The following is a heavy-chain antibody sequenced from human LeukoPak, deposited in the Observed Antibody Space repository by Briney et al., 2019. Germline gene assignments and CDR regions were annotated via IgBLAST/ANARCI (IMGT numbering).Heavy chain of an antibody. V-gene: IGHV3-23*01. J-gene: IGHJ4*02. Sequence: PGGSLRLSCAASGFTFSSYAMSWVRQAPGKGLEWVSAISGSGGSTYYADSVKGRFTISRDNSKSTLFLQLNSLRAEDTAIYYCAKPFYNGNYFYYFDYWGQGTLVTVSS. CDR2: ISGSGGST. CDR1: GFTFSSYA. CDR3: AKPFYNGNYFYYFDY. D-gene: IGHD1-7*01.